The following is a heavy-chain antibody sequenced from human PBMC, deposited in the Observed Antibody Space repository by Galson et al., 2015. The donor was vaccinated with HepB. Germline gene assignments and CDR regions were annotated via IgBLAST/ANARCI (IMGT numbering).Heavy chain of an antibody. D-gene: IGHD3-16*01. V-gene: IGHV3-66*01. CDR1: GFNVNTNY. CDR3: ARKGGWSDP. CDR2: LYADGRT. Sequence: SLRLSCAVSGFNVNTNYVSWVRQAPGKGLEWVSALYADGRTYYADSVKGRFTVSRDDSKNTLYLQMNSLRAEDTVMYYCARKGGWSDPWGQGTLVIVSS. J-gene: IGHJ5*02.